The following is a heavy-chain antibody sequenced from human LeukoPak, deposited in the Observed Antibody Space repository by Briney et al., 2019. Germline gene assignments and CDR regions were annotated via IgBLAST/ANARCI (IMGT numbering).Heavy chain of an antibody. CDR1: GDSISSSSYY. CDR2: IYYSGST. V-gene: IGHV4-39*01. Sequence: KPPETLSLTCTVSGDSISSSSYYWGWIRQPPGKGLEWIGTIYYSGSTYYNPSLKSRVTISVDTSKNQFSLKLSSVTAADTAVYYCARIVVVPAAPDYWGQGTLVTVSS. CDR3: ARIVVVPAAPDY. D-gene: IGHD2-2*01. J-gene: IGHJ4*02.